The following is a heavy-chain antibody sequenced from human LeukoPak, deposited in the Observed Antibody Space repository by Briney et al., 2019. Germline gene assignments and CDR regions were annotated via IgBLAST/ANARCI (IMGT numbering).Heavy chain of an antibody. CDR1: GASLNKYY. V-gene: IGHV4-59*08. CDR2: IHYGGNT. CDR3: ARRSDLWSGFRSDYYYMDV. D-gene: IGHD3-3*01. J-gene: IGHJ6*03. Sequence: SETLSLTCTVSGASLNKYYWSWMRQPPGKGLERIGYIHYGGNTNSSPSLKSRLTISVDRSNNQFSLSLTSVTAADTAVYYCARRSDLWSGFRSDYYYMDVWGNGTMVIVSS.